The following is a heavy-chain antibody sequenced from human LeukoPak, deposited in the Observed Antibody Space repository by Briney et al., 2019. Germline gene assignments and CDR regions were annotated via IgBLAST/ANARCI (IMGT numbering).Heavy chain of an antibody. J-gene: IGHJ4*02. CDR2: ISSSGSTI. CDR1: GFTFSSYW. CDR3: ARGGDFWSGYYPPGYFDY. V-gene: IGHV3-48*04. D-gene: IGHD3-3*01. Sequence: GGSLRLSCAASGFTFSSYWMHWVRQAPGKGLEWVSYISSSGSTIYYADSVKGRFTISRDNAKNSLYLQMNSLRAEDTAVYYCARGGDFWSGYYPPGYFDYWGQGTLVTVSS.